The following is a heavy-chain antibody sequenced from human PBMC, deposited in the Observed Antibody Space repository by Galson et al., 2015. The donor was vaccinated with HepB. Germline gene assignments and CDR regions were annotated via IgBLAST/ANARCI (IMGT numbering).Heavy chain of an antibody. CDR1: GYSLTSYW. CDR3: ARRGIASEYFDY. CDR2: IYPGDSDT. Sequence: QSGAEVIKPGESLKISCKGSGYSLTSYWIGWVRQMPGIGLEWMGIIYPGDSDTRYSPSFQGQATISADKSIGTAYLQWSSLKASDTDMYYCARRGIASEYFDYWGQGTLVTVSS. V-gene: IGHV5-51*01. J-gene: IGHJ4*02. D-gene: IGHD1-14*01.